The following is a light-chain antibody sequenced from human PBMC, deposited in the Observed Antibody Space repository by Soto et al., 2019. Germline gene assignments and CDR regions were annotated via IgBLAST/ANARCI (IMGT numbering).Light chain of an antibody. Sequence: DIVMTQSPLSLPVSPGEPASISCRSSQSLLHRNGYNYLDWYLQKPGQSPQLLIYLGSNRASGVPDRFSGSGSGTDFTLKISRVEAEDVGVYYCMQALQTPTFGGGNKVEIE. CDR1: QSLLHRNGYNY. J-gene: IGKJ4*01. CDR2: LGS. CDR3: MQALQTPT. V-gene: IGKV2-28*01.